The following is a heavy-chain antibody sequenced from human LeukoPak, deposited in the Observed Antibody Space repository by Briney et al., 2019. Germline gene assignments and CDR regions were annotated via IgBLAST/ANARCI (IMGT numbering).Heavy chain of an antibody. Sequence: GGSLRLSCSASGFTFDFYDLNWVRQAPGKGLEWISYISSRASTIFYADSVKGRFYITRDNAKNPLYLQMNSLRAEDTAVYYCARGRGIQLKYYFDHWGHGTLVTVSS. CDR2: ISSRASTI. D-gene: IGHD5-18*01. CDR1: GFTFDFYD. CDR3: ARGRGIQLKYYFDH. J-gene: IGHJ4*01. V-gene: IGHV3-48*03.